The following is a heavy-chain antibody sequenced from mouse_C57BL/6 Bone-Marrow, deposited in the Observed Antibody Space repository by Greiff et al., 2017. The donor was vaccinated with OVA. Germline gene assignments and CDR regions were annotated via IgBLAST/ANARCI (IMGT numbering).Heavy chain of an antibody. Sequence: QVQLQQPGAELVKPGASVKLSCKASGYTFTSYWMHWVKQRPGRGLEWIGRIDPNSGGTKYNEKFKSKATLTADTSSSTAYMQLSSLTSEDSAVYYSARSDCGCSHQAWFAYWGQGTLVTVSA. CDR3: ARSDCGCSHQAWFAY. V-gene: IGHV1-72*01. CDR2: IDPNSGGT. D-gene: IGHD1-1*01. J-gene: IGHJ3*01. CDR1: GYTFTSYW.